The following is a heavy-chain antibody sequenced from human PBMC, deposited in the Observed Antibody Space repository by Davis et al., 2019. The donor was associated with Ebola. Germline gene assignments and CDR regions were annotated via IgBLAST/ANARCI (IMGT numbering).Heavy chain of an antibody. CDR3: AHRRRYYDILTGYYRYYFDY. D-gene: IGHD3-9*01. CDR2: IYWDDDK. CDR1: GFSLSTSGVG. Sequence: SGPTLVKPTQTLTLTCTFSGFSLSTSGVGVGWIRQHPGKALEWLALIYWDDDKRYSPSLKSRLTITKDTSKNQVVLTMTNMDPVDTATYYCAHRRRYYDILTGYYRYYFDYWGQGTLVTVSS. J-gene: IGHJ4*02. V-gene: IGHV2-5*02.